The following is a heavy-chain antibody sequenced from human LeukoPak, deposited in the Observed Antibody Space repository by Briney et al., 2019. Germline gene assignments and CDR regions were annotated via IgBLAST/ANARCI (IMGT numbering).Heavy chain of an antibody. Sequence: SETLSLTCTVSGGSISSYYWGWIRQPPGKGLEWIGYIYYSGSTNYNPSLKSRVTISVDTSKNQFSLKLSSVTAADTAVYYCARAGYTAMEGDWFDPWGQGTLVTVSS. CDR2: IYYSGST. CDR3: ARAGYTAMEGDWFDP. V-gene: IGHV4-59*01. CDR1: GGSISSYY. J-gene: IGHJ5*02. D-gene: IGHD5-18*01.